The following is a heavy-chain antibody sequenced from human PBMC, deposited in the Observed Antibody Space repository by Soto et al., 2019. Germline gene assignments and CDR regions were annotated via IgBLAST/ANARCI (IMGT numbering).Heavy chain of an antibody. CDR2: ISYDGTYI. J-gene: IGHJ5*02. CDR3: AVGYGGSRRNWFDP. V-gene: IGHV3-30-3*01. Sequence: QVHLVESGGGVVQPGRSLRLSCLASGFTFRTYAMHWVRQAPGKGLEWVAGISYDGTYIYYADSVKGRFSISRDNSKNTLYLQMNSLRAEDTAVHYCAVGYGGSRRNWFDPWGQGTLVTVSS. D-gene: IGHD4-17*01. CDR1: GFTFRTYA.